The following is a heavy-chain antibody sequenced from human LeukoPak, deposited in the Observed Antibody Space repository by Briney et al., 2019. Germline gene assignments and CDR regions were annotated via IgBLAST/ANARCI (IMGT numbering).Heavy chain of an antibody. CDR3: AAITMVRGNIEVGNYYYMDV. Sequence: SETLSLTCTVSGGSISSYYWSWIRQPAGKGLEWIGRIYTSGSTNYNPSLKSRVTMSVDTSKNQFSLKLSSVTAAGTAVYYCAAITMVRGNIEVGNYYYMDVWGKGTTVTISS. CDR1: GGSISSYY. CDR2: IYTSGST. D-gene: IGHD3-10*01. J-gene: IGHJ6*03. V-gene: IGHV4-4*07.